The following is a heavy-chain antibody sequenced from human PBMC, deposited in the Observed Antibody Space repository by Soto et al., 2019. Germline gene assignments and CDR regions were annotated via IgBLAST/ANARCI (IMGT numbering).Heavy chain of an antibody. V-gene: IGHV4-61*01. Sequence: SETLSLTCTVSGGSVSSGSYYWSWIRQPPGKGLEWIGYMYNSGSTNYNPSLKSRVILSVDTSKNQFSLKLSSVTAADTAVYYCARVSSGWYYFDYWGQGTLVTVSS. D-gene: IGHD6-19*01. CDR3: ARVSSGWYYFDY. CDR1: GGSVSSGSYY. CDR2: MYNSGST. J-gene: IGHJ4*02.